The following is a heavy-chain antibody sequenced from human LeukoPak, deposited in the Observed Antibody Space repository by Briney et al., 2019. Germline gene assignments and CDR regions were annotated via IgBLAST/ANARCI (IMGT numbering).Heavy chain of an antibody. CDR2: ISSGSSTR. J-gene: IGHJ6*02. CDR1: GFAFNTFD. Sequence: GGSLRLSCAASGFAFNTFDMTWVRQAPGKGLECVSYISSGSSTRYYADSVKGRFTISRDNAKSSLFLQMNSLRAEDTAVYFCARLRYYAVDVWGQGTTVIVSS. CDR3: ARLRYYAVDV. V-gene: IGHV3-48*01.